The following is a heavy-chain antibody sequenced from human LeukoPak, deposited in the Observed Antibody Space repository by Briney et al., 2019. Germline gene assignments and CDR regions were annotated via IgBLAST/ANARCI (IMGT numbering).Heavy chain of an antibody. CDR3: AKETTYYDFWSGSPSNWFDP. CDR1: GFTFSSYG. CDR2: ISGSGGST. D-gene: IGHD3-3*01. Sequence: PGGSLRLSCAASGFTFSSYGMSWVRQAPGKGLEWVSAISGSGGSTYYADSVKGRFTISRDNSKNTLYLQMNSLRAEDTAVYYCAKETTYYDFWSGSPSNWFDPWGQGTLVTVSS. J-gene: IGHJ5*02. V-gene: IGHV3-23*01.